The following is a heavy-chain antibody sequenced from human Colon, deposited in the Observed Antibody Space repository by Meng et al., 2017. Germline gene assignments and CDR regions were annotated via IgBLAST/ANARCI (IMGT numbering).Heavy chain of an antibody. J-gene: IGHJ4*02. CDR2: IYHSGST. CDR1: GDSIRSSNW. V-gene: IGHV4-4*02. D-gene: IGHD3-10*01. Sequence: LQESGPGLGKPSGTLSLTCAVSGDSIRSSNWWSWVRQPPGRGLEWIGEIYHSGSTNYNPSLKNRLSLTVDKSKNQFSLTLHSVTAADTAVYYCARVIYASGNMAHLDCWGQGTLVTVSS. CDR3: ARVIYASGNMAHLDC.